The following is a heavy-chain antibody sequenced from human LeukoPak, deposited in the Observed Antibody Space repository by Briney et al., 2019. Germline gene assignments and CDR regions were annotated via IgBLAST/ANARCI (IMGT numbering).Heavy chain of an antibody. D-gene: IGHD4-11*01. CDR3: ASMTTVTPEGWFDP. Sequence: SETLSLTCTVSGGSISSYYWSWIRQAAGKGLEWIGRIYTSGGTKHNPSLKSRVTMSGDTSKNQLSLKLSSVTAADTAVYYCASMTTVTPEGWFDPWGQGTLVTVSS. V-gene: IGHV4-4*07. J-gene: IGHJ5*02. CDR1: GGSISSYY. CDR2: IYTSGGT.